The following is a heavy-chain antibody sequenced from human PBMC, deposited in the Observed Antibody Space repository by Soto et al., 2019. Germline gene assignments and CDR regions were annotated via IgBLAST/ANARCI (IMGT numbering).Heavy chain of an antibody. J-gene: IGHJ4*02. V-gene: IGHV3-11*01. CDR1: RFTFSDYY. CDR2: ISSSGTPI. Sequence: PGGSLRLSCAASRFTFSDYYMSWIRQAPGKGLEWVSFISSSGTPIYDADSVKGRFTISRDNAKNSLYLQMNSLRAEDTAVYYCARSQGPFWYFDYWGQGTLVTVSS. CDR3: ARSQGPFWYFDY.